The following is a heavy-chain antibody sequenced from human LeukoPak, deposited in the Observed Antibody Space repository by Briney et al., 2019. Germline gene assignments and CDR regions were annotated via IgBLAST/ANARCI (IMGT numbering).Heavy chain of an antibody. CDR1: GDSISSGGYS. D-gene: IGHD3-22*01. J-gene: IGHJ3*02. CDR3: ARLIPNDYYDRSGYPLEAFDI. CDR2: IYHSGST. V-gene: IGHV4-30-2*01. Sequence: SQTLSLTCAVSGDSISSGGYSWSWIRQPPGKGLEWIGYIYHSGSTYYNPSLKSRVTISVDRSKNQFSLKLSSVTAADTAVYYCARLIPNDYYDRSGYPLEAFDIWGQGTMVTVSS.